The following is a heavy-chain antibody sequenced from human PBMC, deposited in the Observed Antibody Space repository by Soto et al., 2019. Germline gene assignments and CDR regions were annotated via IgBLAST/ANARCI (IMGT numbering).Heavy chain of an antibody. Sequence: PGGSLRLSCAASGFTFSSYWMSWVRQAPGKGLEWVANIKQDGSDKYYVDSVKGRFTISRDNAKNSLYLQMNSLRAEDTAVYYCARDATEYYYYGMDVWGQGTTVTISS. D-gene: IGHD2-15*01. CDR1: GFTFSSYW. J-gene: IGHJ6*02. V-gene: IGHV3-7*03. CDR2: IKQDGSDK. CDR3: ARDATEYYYYGMDV.